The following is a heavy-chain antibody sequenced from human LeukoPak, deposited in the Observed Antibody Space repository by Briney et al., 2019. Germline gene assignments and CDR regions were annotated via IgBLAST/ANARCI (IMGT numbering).Heavy chain of an antibody. CDR1: GFTFSSYD. CDR3: ARSRGYCSGGSCYIYYMDV. V-gene: IGHV3-13*01. CDR2: IGTAGDT. Sequence: GGSLRLSCAASGFTFSSYDMHWVRQATGKGLEWVSAIGTAGDTYYPGSEKGRFTISRENAKNSLYLQMNSLRAGDTAVYYCARSRGYCSGGSCYIYYMDVWGKGTTVTVSS. D-gene: IGHD2-15*01. J-gene: IGHJ6*03.